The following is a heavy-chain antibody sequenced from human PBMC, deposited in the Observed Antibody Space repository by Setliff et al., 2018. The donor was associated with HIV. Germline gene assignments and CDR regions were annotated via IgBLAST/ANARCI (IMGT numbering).Heavy chain of an antibody. CDR1: GGSISSYF. D-gene: IGHD2-21*02. CDR2: MSYSGST. J-gene: IGHJ3*02. CDR3: ARSDSYCAGDCYGVDGVDAFDI. Sequence: SETLSLTCTVSGGSISSYFWSWIRRPPGKGLEWIGYMSYSGSTYYNPSLKSRIIMSVDTSKNQFSLKLSSVTAADMALYYCARSDSYCAGDCYGVDGVDAFDIWGQGTMVTVSS. V-gene: IGHV4-59*01.